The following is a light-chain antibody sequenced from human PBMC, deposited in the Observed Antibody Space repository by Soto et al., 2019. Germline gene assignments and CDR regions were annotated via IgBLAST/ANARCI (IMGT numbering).Light chain of an antibody. Sequence: QSALTQPPSASGSPGQSVTISCTGTSSDVGGYNYVSWYQQHSGKAPKLMIYEVSKRPSGVPDRFSGSKSGNTASLTVSGLQAEDEADYYCSSYAGSNHNWVFVGGTKVTVL. CDR3: SSYAGSNHNWV. CDR1: SSDVGGYNY. V-gene: IGLV2-8*01. CDR2: EVS. J-gene: IGLJ3*02.